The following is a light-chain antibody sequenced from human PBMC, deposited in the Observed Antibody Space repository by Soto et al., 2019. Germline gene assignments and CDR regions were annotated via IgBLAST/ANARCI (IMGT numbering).Light chain of an antibody. CDR2: AAS. J-gene: IGKJ2*01. CDR1: QGINIF. Sequence: DIQMTQSPSFLSASVGGRVSITCRASQGINIFLAWFQQKPGKAPNLLISAASTLQSGVPSRLSGSGSETEFTLTITSLQPEDSATYYCQQRNSYPRTFGQGTKVDIK. V-gene: IGKV1-9*01. CDR3: QQRNSYPRT.